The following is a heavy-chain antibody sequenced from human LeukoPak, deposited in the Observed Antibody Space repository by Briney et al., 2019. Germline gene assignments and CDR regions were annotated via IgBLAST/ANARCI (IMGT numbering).Heavy chain of an antibody. CDR2: IYYSGST. CDR3: ARNHPFDY. V-gene: IGHV4-39*01. CDR1: GGSISSSSYY. D-gene: IGHD1-14*01. J-gene: IGHJ4*02. Sequence: SETLSLTCTVSGGSISSSSYYWRWIRQPPGKGLEWIGSIYYSGSTYYNPSLKSRVIISVDTSKNQFSLKLSSVTAADTAVYYCARNHPFDYWGQGTLVTVSS.